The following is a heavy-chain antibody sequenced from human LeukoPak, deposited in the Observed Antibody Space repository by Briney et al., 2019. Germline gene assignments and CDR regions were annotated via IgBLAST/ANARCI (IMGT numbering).Heavy chain of an antibody. CDR1: GGSISSYY. Sequence: PSETLSLTCTVSGGSISSYYWSWIRQPAGKGLEWIGRIYTSGSTNYNPSLESRVAISVEKSKKKFSLKLSSVTAADTAVYYCARGIAYDYWGQGTLVTVSS. J-gene: IGHJ4*02. D-gene: IGHD2-21*01. CDR2: IYTSGST. V-gene: IGHV4-4*07. CDR3: ARGIAYDY.